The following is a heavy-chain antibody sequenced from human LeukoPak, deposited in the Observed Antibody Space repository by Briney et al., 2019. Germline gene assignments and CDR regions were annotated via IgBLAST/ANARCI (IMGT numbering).Heavy chain of an antibody. Sequence: SETLSLTCAVYGGSFSGYYWSWIRRPPGKGLEWIGEINHSGSTNYNPSLKSRVTISVDTSKNQFSLKLSSVTAADTAVYYCARVEYGDYTFDYWGQGTLVTVSS. CDR2: INHSGST. D-gene: IGHD4-17*01. CDR3: ARVEYGDYTFDY. J-gene: IGHJ4*02. CDR1: GGSFSGYY. V-gene: IGHV4-34*01.